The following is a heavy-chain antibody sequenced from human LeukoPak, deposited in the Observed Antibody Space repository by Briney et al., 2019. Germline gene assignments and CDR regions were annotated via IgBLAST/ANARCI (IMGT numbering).Heavy chain of an antibody. Sequence: ASVKVSCKASGDTFSSYTISWVRQAPGQGLEWMGRIIPILGIANYAQKFQGRVTITADKSTSTAYMELSSLRSEDTAVYYCARDLLGVVVIAHNWFDPWGQGTLVTVSS. CDR3: ARDLLGVVVIAHNWFDP. CDR2: IIPILGIA. J-gene: IGHJ5*02. V-gene: IGHV1-69*04. CDR1: GDTFSSYT. D-gene: IGHD2-21*01.